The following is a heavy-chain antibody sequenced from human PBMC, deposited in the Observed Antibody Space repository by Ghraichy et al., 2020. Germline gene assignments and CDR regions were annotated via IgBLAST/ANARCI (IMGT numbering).Heavy chain of an antibody. V-gene: IGHV4-59*08. J-gene: IGHJ3*02. Sequence: SETLSLTCTVSGGSISSYYWSWIRQPPGKGLEWIGYIYYSGSTNYNPSLKSRVTISVDTSKNQFSLKLSSVTAADTAVYYCARHLYYYDSSGYPADAFDIWGQGTMVTVSS. CDR2: IYYSGST. CDR3: ARHLYYYDSSGYPADAFDI. D-gene: IGHD3-22*01. CDR1: GGSISSYY.